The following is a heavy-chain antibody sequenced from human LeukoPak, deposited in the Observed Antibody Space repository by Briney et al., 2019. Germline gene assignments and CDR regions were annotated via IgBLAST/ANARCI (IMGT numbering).Heavy chain of an antibody. V-gene: IGHV3-74*01. D-gene: IGHD3-22*01. CDR3: AKSAYYDSSGFYREYYFDY. Sequence: PGGSLRLSCAASGLTFSSHWMHWVRQAPGKGLVWVSRITNDGSSTTYADSVKGRFTISRDNAKNTLHLQMNSLRAEDTAVYYCAKSAYYDSSGFYREYYFDYWGQGTLVTVSS. CDR2: ITNDGSST. CDR1: GLTFSSHW. J-gene: IGHJ4*02.